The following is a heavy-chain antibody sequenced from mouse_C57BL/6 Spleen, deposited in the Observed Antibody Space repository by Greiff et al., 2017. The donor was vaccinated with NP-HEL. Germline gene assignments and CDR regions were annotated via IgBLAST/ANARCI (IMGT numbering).Heavy chain of an antibody. J-gene: IGHJ2*01. CDR2: ISDGGSYT. V-gene: IGHV5-4*01. D-gene: IGHD1-1*01. Sequence: EVKLVESGGGLVKPGGSLKLSCAASGFTFSSYAMSWVRQTPEKRLEWVATISDGGSYTYYPDNVKGRFTISRDNAKNNLYLQMSHLKSEDTAMYYCAREVYYYGSSYGYFDYWGQGTTLTVSS. CDR1: GFTFSSYA. CDR3: AREVYYYGSSYGYFDY.